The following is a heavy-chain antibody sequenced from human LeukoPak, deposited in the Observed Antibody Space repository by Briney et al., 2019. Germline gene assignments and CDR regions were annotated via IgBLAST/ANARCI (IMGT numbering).Heavy chain of an antibody. D-gene: IGHD7-27*01. CDR1: GFTFSSYW. Sequence: PGGSLRLSCAASGFTFSSYWMHWVRRAPGKGLVWVSRINSDGSTTNYADPVKGRFTISRDNAKNTLNLQMNSLRAEDTAVYYCARDKKTGEASEIDYWGQGTLVTVSS. J-gene: IGHJ4*02. CDR2: INSDGSTT. CDR3: ARDKKTGEASEIDY. V-gene: IGHV3-74*01.